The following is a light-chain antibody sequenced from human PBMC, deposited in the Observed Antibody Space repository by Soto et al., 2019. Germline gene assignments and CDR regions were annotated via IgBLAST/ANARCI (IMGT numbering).Light chain of an antibody. CDR1: QSVSSS. V-gene: IGKV3-11*01. Sequence: EIELTQSPATLSLSPGEGATLSCRASQSVSSSLAWYQQKPGQPPRLLIYDASNRATGIPARFSGGGSGTDFTLTISSLEPEDFAVYYCQQRSNWPPAITFGQGTRLEIK. J-gene: IGKJ5*01. CDR2: DAS. CDR3: QQRSNWPPAIT.